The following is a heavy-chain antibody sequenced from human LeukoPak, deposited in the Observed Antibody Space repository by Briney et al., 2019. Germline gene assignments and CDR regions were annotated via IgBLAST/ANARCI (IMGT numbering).Heavy chain of an antibody. D-gene: IGHD6-13*01. CDR3: ARAKAAAGIDYFDY. CDR1: GGSINNYY. CDR2: IYYSGST. Sequence: SETLSLTCTVSGGSINNYYWSWICQPPGKGHEWIGYIYYSGSTNYNPSLKSRVTISVDTSKNQFSLKLSSVTAADTAVYYCARAKAAAGIDYFDYWGQGTLVTVSS. V-gene: IGHV4-59*01. J-gene: IGHJ4*02.